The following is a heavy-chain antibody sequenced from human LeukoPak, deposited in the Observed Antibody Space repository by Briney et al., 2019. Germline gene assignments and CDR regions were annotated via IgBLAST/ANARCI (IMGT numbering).Heavy chain of an antibody. J-gene: IGHJ4*02. V-gene: IGHV4-34*01. CDR3: ARGQWFRAF. Sequence: PSETLSLTCAVYGGSFSGYYWTWIRQPPGKGLEWIGEIHYSGSATYNPSLKSRVTISVDTSKNQFSLKMYSVAAADTAVYYCARGQWFRAFWSRGTPVTVSS. CDR1: GGSFSGYY. D-gene: IGHD3-10*01. CDR2: IHYSGSA.